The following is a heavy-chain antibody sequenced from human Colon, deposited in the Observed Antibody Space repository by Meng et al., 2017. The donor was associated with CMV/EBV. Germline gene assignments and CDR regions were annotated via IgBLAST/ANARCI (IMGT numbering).Heavy chain of an antibody. V-gene: IGHV3-30*18. CDR2: ISYDGSRT. Sequence: ASGFSFTHYAMHWVRQAPGRGLEWVAVISYDGSRTYYADSLKGRFNISRDNSKNTLYLQMNSLIREDTASYYCAKDRVGGGATTFDSWGHGTLVTVSS. CDR1: GFSFTHYA. J-gene: IGHJ4*01. D-gene: IGHD3-16*01. CDR3: AKDRVGGGATTFDS.